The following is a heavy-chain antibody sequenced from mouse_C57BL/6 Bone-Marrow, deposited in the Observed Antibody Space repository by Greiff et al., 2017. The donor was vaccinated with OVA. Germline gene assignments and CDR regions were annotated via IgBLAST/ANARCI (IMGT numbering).Heavy chain of an antibody. CDR2: IYPGSGST. CDR1: GYTFTSYW. D-gene: IGHD1-1*01. V-gene: IGHV1-55*01. CDR3: ARKEVTTVVEYFDV. Sequence: QVQLQQPGAELVKPGASVKMSCKASGYTFTSYWITWVKQRPGQGLEWIGDIYPGSGSTNYNEKFKSKATLTVDTSSSTAYMQLSSLTSEDSAVYYCARKEVTTVVEYFDVWGTGTTVTVSS. J-gene: IGHJ1*03.